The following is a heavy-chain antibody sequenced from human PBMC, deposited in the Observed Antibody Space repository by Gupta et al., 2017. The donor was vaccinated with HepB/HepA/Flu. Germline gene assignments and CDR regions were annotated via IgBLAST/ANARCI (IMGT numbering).Heavy chain of an antibody. CDR3: ARVRAWYCPNVFCYPYFFDV. V-gene: IGHV3-7*04. D-gene: IGHD2-8*01. CDR2: IKGDASVV. CDR1: GFDFKEYW. Sequence: EMQLVESGGQLAQPGESLRLSCSASGSYGFDFKEYWMSWLRQAPGKGLEWVASIKGDASVVHYLDSVKGRFTVSRDNAGQSVQLQLGSLGVDDTATYYCARVRAWYCPNVFCYPYFFDVWGQGTQVTVSS. J-gene: IGHJ4*02.